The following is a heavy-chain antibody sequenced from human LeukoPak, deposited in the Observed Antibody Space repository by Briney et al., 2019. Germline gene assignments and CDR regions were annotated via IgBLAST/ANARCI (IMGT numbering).Heavy chain of an antibody. V-gene: IGHV3-43D*03. CDR3: AKDSGTYYYDSSGYYPSAFDI. J-gene: IGHJ3*02. D-gene: IGHD3-22*01. CDR1: GFTFDDYA. Sequence: GGSLRLSCAASGFTFDDYAMHWVRQAPGKGLEWVSLISWDGGSTYYADSVKGRFTISRDNSKNSLYLQMNSLRAEDTALYYCAKDSGTYYYDSSGYYPSAFDIWGQGTIVTVSS. CDR2: ISWDGGST.